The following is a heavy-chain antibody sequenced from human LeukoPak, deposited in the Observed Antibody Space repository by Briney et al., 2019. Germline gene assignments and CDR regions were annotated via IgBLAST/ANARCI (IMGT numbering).Heavy chain of an antibody. D-gene: IGHD6-19*01. CDR2: VYYSGST. CDR1: GGSISSSSYS. J-gene: IGHJ4*02. V-gene: IGHV4-39*01. Sequence: PSETLSLTCTDSGGSISSSSYSWGWIRQPPGKGLEWIGSVYYSGSTFYNPSLKSRVIISVDTSNNQFSLRLSSVTAADTAVYYCARLEIAVADFDYWGQGTLVTVSS. CDR3: ARLEIAVADFDY.